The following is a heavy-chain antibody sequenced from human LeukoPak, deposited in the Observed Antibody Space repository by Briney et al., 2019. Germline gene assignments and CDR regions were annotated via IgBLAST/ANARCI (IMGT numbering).Heavy chain of an antibody. V-gene: IGHV1-18*01. D-gene: IGHD3-3*01. Sequence: ASVKVSCKASGGTFSSYAISWVRQAPGQGLEWMGWISAYNGNTIYAQKLQGRVTMTTDTSTSTAYMELRSLRSDDTAVYYCARFFDSYDFWSGYWFDPWGQGTLVTVSS. J-gene: IGHJ5*02. CDR3: ARFFDSYDFWSGYWFDP. CDR2: ISAYNGNT. CDR1: GGTFSSYA.